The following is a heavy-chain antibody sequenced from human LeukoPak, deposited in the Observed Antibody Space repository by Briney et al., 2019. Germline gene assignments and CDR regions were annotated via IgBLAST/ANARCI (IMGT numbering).Heavy chain of an antibody. CDR2: INSDGSKT. J-gene: IGHJ4*02. CDR1: GFTVTNYW. V-gene: IGHV3-74*01. D-gene: IGHD3-22*01. Sequence: GGSLRLSCTTSGFTVTNYWMHWVRQAPGKGLVWVSRINSDGSKTNYAGSVKGRFTISRDNAGNTLYLQMNSLRAEDTAVYYCAGGLSDYYYTVGYWGQGTLVTVSS. CDR3: AGGLSDYYYTVGY.